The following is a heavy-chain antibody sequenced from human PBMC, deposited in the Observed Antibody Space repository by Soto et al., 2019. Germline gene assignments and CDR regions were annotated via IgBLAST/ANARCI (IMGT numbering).Heavy chain of an antibody. CDR2: ISYDGSNI. D-gene: IGHD5-18*01. CDR1: GFTFSSYG. CDR3: AKDSGYSYGNFDY. J-gene: IGHJ4*02. V-gene: IGHV3-30*18. Sequence: QVQLVESGGGVVQPGRSLRLSCAASGFTFSSYGMHWVRQAPGKGLEWVAVISYDGSNIYYADSVKGRFTISRDNSKNTLYLQMNSLRAEDTAVYYCAKDSGYSYGNFDYWGQGTLVTVSS.